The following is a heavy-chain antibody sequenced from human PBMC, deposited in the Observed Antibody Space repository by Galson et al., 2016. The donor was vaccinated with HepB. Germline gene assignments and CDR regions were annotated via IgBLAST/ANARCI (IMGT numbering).Heavy chain of an antibody. V-gene: IGHV5-51*01. J-gene: IGHJ3*02. D-gene: IGHD2-8*01. CDR3: ARQQWAQVPDDAFDI. Sequence: QSGAEVKKPGESLKISCTGFGYNFTNYWIAWVRQMPGKGLEWMAITHPGDSDTRCSPSFQGQVTTSVDKSISTAFLQWSSLKASDTGMYYCARQQWAQVPDDAFDIWGQGTMVTVSS. CDR1: GYNFTNYW. CDR2: THPGDSDT.